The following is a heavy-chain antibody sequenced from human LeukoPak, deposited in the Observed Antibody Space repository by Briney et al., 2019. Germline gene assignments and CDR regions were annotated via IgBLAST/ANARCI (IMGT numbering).Heavy chain of an antibody. D-gene: IGHD1-26*01. J-gene: IGHJ4*02. CDR1: GFTFGNSW. V-gene: IGHV3-74*01. Sequence: GGSLRLSCAASGFTFGNSWMTWVRQAPGKGLVWVSRMNTDGTNTAYADSVKGRFTISRDKARNTLYLQMNSLRAEDTAVYYCAREGSFSGIYALQYWGQGTVVTVSS. CDR2: MNTDGTNT. CDR3: AREGSFSGIYALQY.